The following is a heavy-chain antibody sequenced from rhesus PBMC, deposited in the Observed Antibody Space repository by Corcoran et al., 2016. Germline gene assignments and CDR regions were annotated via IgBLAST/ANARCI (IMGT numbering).Heavy chain of an antibody. J-gene: IGHJ4*01. CDR2: IYRGSGNN. Sequence: QVQLQESGPGLVKPQETLPPTCAVSGAPFRSHYSSWIRQPPGTGLEWIGYIYRGSGNNSYDPSLKSRVTISKDTSKNQFSLKLSSVTAADTAVYYCARGTGVIITMSSWGYWGQGVLVTVSS. CDR3: ARGTGVIITMSSWGY. V-gene: IGHV4-147*01. CDR1: GAPFRSHY. D-gene: IGHD3-34*01.